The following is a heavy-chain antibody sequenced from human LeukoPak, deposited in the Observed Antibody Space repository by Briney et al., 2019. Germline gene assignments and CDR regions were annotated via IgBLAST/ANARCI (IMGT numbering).Heavy chain of an antibody. Sequence: ASVKVSCKASGYTFTSYGISWVRQAPGQGLEWMGWISAYNGITNYAQKLQGRVTMTTDTSTSTAYMELRSLRSDDTAVYYCARDQTVRLGAIPGPLDAFDIWGQGTMVTVSS. D-gene: IGHD1-26*01. V-gene: IGHV1-18*01. CDR1: GYTFTSYG. J-gene: IGHJ3*02. CDR2: ISAYNGIT. CDR3: ARDQTVRLGAIPGPLDAFDI.